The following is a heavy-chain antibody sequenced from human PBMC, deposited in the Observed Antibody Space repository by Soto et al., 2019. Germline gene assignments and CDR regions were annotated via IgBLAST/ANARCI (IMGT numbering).Heavy chain of an antibody. CDR1: GFTFSSYT. V-gene: IGHV3-21*01. D-gene: IGHD1-20*01. CDR3: ARILIIGTIRGSYFDY. CDR2: ISSSSSYI. J-gene: IGHJ4*02. Sequence: GGSLRLSCAASGFTFSSYTMNWVRQAPGKGLEWVSSISSSSSYIYYADSVKGRFTISRDNAKNSLYLQMDGLRAEDTAVYYCARILIIGTIRGSYFDYWGQGT.